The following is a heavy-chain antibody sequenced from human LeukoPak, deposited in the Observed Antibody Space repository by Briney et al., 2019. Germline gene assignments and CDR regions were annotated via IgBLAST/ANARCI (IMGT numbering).Heavy chain of an antibody. CDR3: ARGGHDDPSHPYHYQYVGV. V-gene: IGHV4-4*07. CDR1: VGSRRSDD. D-gene: IGHD1-1*01. CDR2: IYYSGST. Sequence: RSEGPSVPCRVPVGSRRSDDWSGRRHPTEKGLEWLGRIYYSGSTNYIKSLESRVTMSVDTSKDQFSLNLISVTAADTAVYFCARGGHDDPSHPYHYQYVGVWGKGTTVTVSS. J-gene: IGHJ6*03.